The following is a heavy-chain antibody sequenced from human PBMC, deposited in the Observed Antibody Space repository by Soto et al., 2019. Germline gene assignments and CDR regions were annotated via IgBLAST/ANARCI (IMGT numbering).Heavy chain of an antibody. Sequence: GGSLRLSCAASGFTFRSYWMHWVRQVPGKGLVWVSGINGDGSTANYADSVKGRFTISRDNAKNMLYLQMNSLRAEDTAVYYCARPRNDGSGTPFDHRAQRTPVTVSS. V-gene: IGHV3-74*01. CDR1: GFTFRSYW. D-gene: IGHD3-22*01. J-gene: IGHJ4*02. CDR2: INGDGSTA. CDR3: ARPRNDGSGTPFDH.